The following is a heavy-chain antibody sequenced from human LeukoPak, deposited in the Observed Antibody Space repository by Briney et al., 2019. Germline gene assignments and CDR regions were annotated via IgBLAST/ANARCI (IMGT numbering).Heavy chain of an antibody. J-gene: IGHJ6*03. D-gene: IGHD4-11*01. CDR1: GFDFSKYT. Sequence: GGSLRLSCAASGFDFSKYTMSWVRQAPGKGLEWVSSISSGSRRIHYADSMRGRFTISRDNSKNTLYLQMNSLRAEDTAVYHCAKVGGDSNYYYYYKDVWGKGTTVTVSS. V-gene: IGHV3-21*04. CDR3: AKVGGDSNYYYYYKDV. CDR2: ISSGSRRI.